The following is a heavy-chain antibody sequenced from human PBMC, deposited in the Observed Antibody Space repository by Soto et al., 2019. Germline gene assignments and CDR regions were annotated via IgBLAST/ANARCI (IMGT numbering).Heavy chain of an antibody. J-gene: IGHJ3*02. V-gene: IGHV3-21*01. CDR2: ISSSSSYI. CDR1: GFTLSSYS. CDR3: ARDRGPWYDFWSGYYTGLFNAFDI. D-gene: IGHD3-3*01. Sequence: LRLSCAASGFTLSSYSMNWVRQAPGKGLEWVSSISSSSSYIYYADSVKGRFTISRDNAKNSLYLQMNSLRAEDTAVYYCARDRGPWYDFWSGYYTGLFNAFDIWGQGTMVTVSS.